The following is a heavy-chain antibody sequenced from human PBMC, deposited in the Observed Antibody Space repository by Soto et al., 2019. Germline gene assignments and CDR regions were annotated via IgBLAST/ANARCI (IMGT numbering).Heavy chain of an antibody. Sequence: QVQLVESGGGVVQPGRSLRLSCAASGFTFSSYGMHWVRQAPGKGLEWVAVISYDGSNKYYADSVKGRFTISRDNSKNMLYLQMNSLRAEDTAVYYCAKKGTDYDFWSGYYTHYYGMDVWGQGTTVTVSS. CDR3: AKKGTDYDFWSGYYTHYYGMDV. CDR1: GFTFSSYG. J-gene: IGHJ6*02. CDR2: ISYDGSNK. V-gene: IGHV3-30*18. D-gene: IGHD3-3*01.